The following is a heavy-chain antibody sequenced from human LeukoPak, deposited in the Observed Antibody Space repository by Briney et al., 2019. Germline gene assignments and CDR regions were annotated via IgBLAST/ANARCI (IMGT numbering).Heavy chain of an antibody. J-gene: IGHJ6*03. V-gene: IGHV4-61*02. CDR3: SRDALGKGYYYYYMHV. CDR1: GGSISGGSYC. Sequence: PSETLSLTCTVSGGSISGGSYCWSWIRHPAGKGLEWLGRIYTSGSSNYNPSLKSRVTISVATSKNHFSLKLSSVTAADTAVYYCSRDALGKGYYYYYMHVWGKATTVTVSS. D-gene: IGHD3-16*01. CDR2: IYTSGSS.